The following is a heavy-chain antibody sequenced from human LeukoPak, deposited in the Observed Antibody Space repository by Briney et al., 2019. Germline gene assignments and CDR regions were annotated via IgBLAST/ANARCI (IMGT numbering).Heavy chain of an antibody. J-gene: IGHJ6*02. Sequence: PSETLSLTCTVSGGSISSYYWSWIRQPPGKGLEWIGYIYYSGSTNYNPSLKSRVTISVDTSKNQFSLKLSSVTAADTAVYYCARRVVTRQGYYYGMDVWGQGTTVTVSS. CDR2: IYYSGST. CDR3: ARRVVTRQGYYYGMDV. CDR1: GGSISSYY. V-gene: IGHV4-59*08. D-gene: IGHD4-23*01.